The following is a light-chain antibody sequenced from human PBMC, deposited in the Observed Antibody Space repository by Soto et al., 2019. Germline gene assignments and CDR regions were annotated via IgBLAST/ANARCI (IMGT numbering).Light chain of an antibody. CDR2: AAS. V-gene: IGKV1-39*01. CDR3: QQCYSSPLA. J-gene: IGKJ4*01. CDR1: QTISNY. Sequence: DIQMTQSPSSLSASVGDRVTITCRASQTISNYLNWYPQQPGKAPKLLIYAASSLQSGVPSRFSGSGSGTAFTLTIGSLQPEDFATYYCQQCYSSPLAFGGGTKVEIK.